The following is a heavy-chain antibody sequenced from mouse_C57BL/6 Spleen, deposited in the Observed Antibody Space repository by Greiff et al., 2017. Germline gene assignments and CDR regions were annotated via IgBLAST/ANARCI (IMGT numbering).Heavy chain of an antibody. V-gene: IGHV3-6*01. CDR1: GYSITSGYY. J-gene: IGHJ4*01. CDR3: ARGGYDYDEDYYAMDY. CDR2: ISYDGSN. Sequence: EVKLVESGPGLVKPSQSLSLTCSVTGYSITSGYYWNWIRQFPGNKLEWMGYISYDGSNNYNPSLKNRISITRDTSKNQFFLKLNSVTTEDTATYYCARGGYDYDEDYYAMDYWGQGTSVTVSS. D-gene: IGHD2-4*01.